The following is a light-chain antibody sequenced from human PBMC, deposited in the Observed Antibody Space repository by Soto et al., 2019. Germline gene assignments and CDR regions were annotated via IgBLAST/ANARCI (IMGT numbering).Light chain of an antibody. Sequence: EIVLTQSPGTLSLSPGERATLSCRASESVSNNYLAWYQRTPGQAPRLLIYGASYRAPDIPYRFSGSGSGTDFTLTIARLEAEDFAVYICQQYGSTPPTFGLGTKVEI. J-gene: IGKJ1*01. CDR1: ESVSNNY. CDR3: QQYGSTPPT. V-gene: IGKV3-20*01. CDR2: GAS.